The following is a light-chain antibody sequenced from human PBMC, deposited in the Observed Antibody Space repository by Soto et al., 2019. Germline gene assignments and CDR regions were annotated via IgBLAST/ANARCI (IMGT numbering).Light chain of an antibody. CDR3: QQRSTWPGT. CDR2: DAS. V-gene: IGKV3-11*01. J-gene: IGKJ2*01. Sequence: ETVLTQSPATLSLSPGERATLSCKASQSVITYLAWYQQKPGQAPRLLINDASNRATGIPDRFSGSGSRTVFTLTISSLEPEDSAVYFCQQRSTWPGTFGQGTKLEIK. CDR1: QSVITY.